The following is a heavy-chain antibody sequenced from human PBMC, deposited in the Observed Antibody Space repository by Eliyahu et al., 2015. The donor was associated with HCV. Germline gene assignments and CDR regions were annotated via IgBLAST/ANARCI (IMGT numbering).Heavy chain of an antibody. CDR2: IIPMFQTT. J-gene: IGHJ4*02. CDR3: ARYDLAPSGQPFRFDQ. Sequence: QEQMVQSGLEVKTPGSSVKVSCXASGDTFXKFAXXWLRQAPGQGLEXRGGIIPMFQTTNYAPRFQGRVTFTADKSTNTVFMELASLRSEDTAMYFCARYDLAPSGQPFRFDQWGQGTLVTVSS. CDR1: GDTFXKFA. V-gene: IGHV1-69*06. D-gene: IGHD1-1*01.